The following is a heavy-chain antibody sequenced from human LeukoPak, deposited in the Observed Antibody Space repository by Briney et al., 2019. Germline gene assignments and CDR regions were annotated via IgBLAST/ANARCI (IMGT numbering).Heavy chain of an antibody. D-gene: IGHD6-25*01. CDR2: ISAYNGNT. V-gene: IGHV1-18*01. J-gene: IGHJ4*02. CDR1: GSTVTSYG. CDR3: ARDRDQRPASFDY. Sequence: ASVKVSCKASGSTVTSYGISWVRRAPGQGLGWMGWISAYNGNTNYEQKLPGRVTMTTVTSSRTAFLELRSLRTDDTAAYYCARDRDQRPASFDYWGQGTLVTVSS.